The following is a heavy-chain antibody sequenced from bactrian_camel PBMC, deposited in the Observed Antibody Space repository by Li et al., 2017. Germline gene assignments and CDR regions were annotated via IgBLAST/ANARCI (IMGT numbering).Heavy chain of an antibody. J-gene: IGHJ4*01. V-gene: IGHV3S1*01. Sequence: HVQLVESGVGSVQAGGSLRLSCAASAHAYSSYCLGWFRQAPGKEREGVAAIWTGGGTTYYADSVKGRFTISQDNSKNTLYLQMNSLKPEDTGMYYCAANWCPELTGSHEGDYNMVPDFAGQGTQVTVS. D-gene: IGHD4*01. CDR1: AHAYSSYC. CDR2: IWTGGGTT.